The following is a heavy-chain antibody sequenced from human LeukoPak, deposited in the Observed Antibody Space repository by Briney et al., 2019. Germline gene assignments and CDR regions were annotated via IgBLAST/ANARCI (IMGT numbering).Heavy chain of an antibody. D-gene: IGHD2-2*01. Sequence: TSETLSLTCAVYGGSFGGYYWSWIRQPPGKGLEWIGEINHSGSTNYNPSLKSRVTISVDTSKNQFSLKLSSVTAADTAVYYCARRASGYCSSTSCSPYFDYWGQGTLVTVSS. CDR3: ARRASGYCSSTSCSPYFDY. J-gene: IGHJ4*02. CDR1: GGSFGGYY. CDR2: INHSGST. V-gene: IGHV4-34*01.